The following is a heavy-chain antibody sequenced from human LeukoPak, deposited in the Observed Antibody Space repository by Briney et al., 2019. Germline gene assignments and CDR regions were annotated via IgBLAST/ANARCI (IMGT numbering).Heavy chain of an antibody. Sequence: GGSLRLSCAASGFSFSNYAMSWVRQAPGKGLEWVSAISGRDGSTYYAGSVKGRFTISRDNSKNTLYLQMNSLRGEDTAVYYCAKEGYSSSWYGEAGAFDIWGQGTMVTVSS. D-gene: IGHD6-13*01. CDR1: GFSFSNYA. CDR2: ISGRDGST. V-gene: IGHV3-23*01. J-gene: IGHJ3*02. CDR3: AKEGYSSSWYGEAGAFDI.